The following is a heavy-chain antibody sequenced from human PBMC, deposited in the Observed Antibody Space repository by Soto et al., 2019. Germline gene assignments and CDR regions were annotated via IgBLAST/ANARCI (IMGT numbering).Heavy chain of an antibody. CDR2: IYTNGST. CDR3: AREDDVLTGFPV. V-gene: IGHV4-4*07. D-gene: IGHD3-16*01. Sequence: QVQLQESGPGLVRPSETLSLTCTVSGGSISGFYWNWLRQSAAKRLEWIGRIYTNGSTNYNPSLESRITMSVDTSRNQFSLRFSSVTAADTAVSFCAREDDVLTGFPVWGQGSPVTVSS. J-gene: IGHJ1*01. CDR1: GGSISGFY.